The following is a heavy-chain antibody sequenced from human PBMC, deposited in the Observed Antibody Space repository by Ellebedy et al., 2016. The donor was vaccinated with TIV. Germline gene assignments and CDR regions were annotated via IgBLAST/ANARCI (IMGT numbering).Heavy chain of an antibody. CDR3: ARDQLGCTTHNCNFPSDY. V-gene: IGHV1-18*01. D-gene: IGHD2-8*01. Sequence: AASVKVSCKASGYTFTDYGITWVRQAPGQGLEWMGWISADNGNANYAQSFQGRVTMTTDTSTSTAYMELRSLRSDDPAVYYCARDQLGCTTHNCNFPSDYWGQGTLVTVSS. J-gene: IGHJ4*02. CDR1: GYTFTDYG. CDR2: ISADNGNA.